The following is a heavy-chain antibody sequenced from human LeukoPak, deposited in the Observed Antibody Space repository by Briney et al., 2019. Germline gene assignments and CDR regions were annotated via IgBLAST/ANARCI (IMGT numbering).Heavy chain of an antibody. CDR1: GFTFSSYG. V-gene: IGHV3-33*08. CDR2: IWYGGSNK. J-gene: IGHJ6*03. Sequence: PGRSLRLSCAASGFTFSSYGMHWVRQAPGKGREGVAVIWYGGSNKYYADSVKGRFTTSRDNSKNTLYLQVNSRRAEDTAVYYCAKSIAVATYSMDVWGKGTTVTVSS. CDR3: AKSIAVATYSMDV. D-gene: IGHD6-19*01.